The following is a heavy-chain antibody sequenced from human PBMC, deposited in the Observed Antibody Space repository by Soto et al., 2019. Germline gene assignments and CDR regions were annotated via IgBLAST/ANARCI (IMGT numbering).Heavy chain of an antibody. Sequence: QVQLVESGGGLGKPGGSLSLSCAASGFTFSDYYMSWIRQAPGKGLEWVSYISSSGSTIYYADSVKGRFTISRDNAKNSLYLHMNSLRAEDTAVYYCASPTVTPHYGMDVWGHGTTVTVSS. CDR1: GFTFSDYY. D-gene: IGHD4-17*01. CDR3: ASPTVTPHYGMDV. V-gene: IGHV3-11*01. J-gene: IGHJ6*02. CDR2: ISSSGSTI.